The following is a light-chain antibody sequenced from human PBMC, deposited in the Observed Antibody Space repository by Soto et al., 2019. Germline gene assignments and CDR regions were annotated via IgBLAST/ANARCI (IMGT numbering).Light chain of an antibody. CDR3: QSYDSSLSGCYV. CDR2: GNS. Sequence: QSVLTQPPSVSGAPGQRVTISCTGSSSNIGAGYDVHWYQQLPGTAPNLLIYGNSNRPSGVPDRFSGSKSGTSASLAITGLQAEDEADYYCQSYDSSLSGCYVFGTGTKVTVL. CDR1: SSNIGAGYD. J-gene: IGLJ1*01. V-gene: IGLV1-40*01.